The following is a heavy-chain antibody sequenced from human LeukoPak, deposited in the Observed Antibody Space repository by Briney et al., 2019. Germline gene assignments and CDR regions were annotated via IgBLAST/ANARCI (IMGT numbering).Heavy chain of an antibody. CDR1: GGSFSGYY. CDR2: INHSGST. D-gene: IGHD6-6*01. J-gene: IGHJ6*03. CDR3: ARDFSSSSSVYYYYYMDV. Sequence: SETLSLTCAVYGGSFSGYYWSWIRQPPGKGLEWIGEINHSGSTNYNPSLKSRVTISLDTSKNQFSLKLSSVTAADTAIYYCARDFSSSSSVYYYYYMDVWGKGTTVTVSS. V-gene: IGHV4-34*01.